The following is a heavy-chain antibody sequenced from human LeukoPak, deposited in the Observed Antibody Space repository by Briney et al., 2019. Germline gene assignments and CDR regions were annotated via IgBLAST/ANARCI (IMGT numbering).Heavy chain of an antibody. CDR1: GGSISSYY. CDR3: ARVRWRHNHFDY. J-gene: IGHJ4*02. CDR2: IYYSGST. D-gene: IGHD2-21*02. Sequence: SETLSLTCTVSGGSISSYYWSWLRQPPGKGLEWIGYIYYSGSTNYNPSLKSRVTISVDTSKNQFSLKLSSVTAADTAVYYCARVRWRHNHFDYWGQGTLVTVSS. V-gene: IGHV4-59*01.